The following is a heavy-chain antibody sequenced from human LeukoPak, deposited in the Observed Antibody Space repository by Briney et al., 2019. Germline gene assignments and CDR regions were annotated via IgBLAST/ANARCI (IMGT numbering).Heavy chain of an antibody. J-gene: IGHJ4*02. CDR3: ARSEVAGIDY. V-gene: IGHV4-59*01. CDR1: GGSISNYY. CDR2: IYYSGST. D-gene: IGHD6-19*01. Sequence: SETLSLTCTVSGGSISNYYWSWIRQPPGKGLEWIGYIYYSGSTNYNPSLKSRVTISVDTSKNQFSLKLSSVTAADTAVYYCARSEVAGIDYWGQGTLVTVSS.